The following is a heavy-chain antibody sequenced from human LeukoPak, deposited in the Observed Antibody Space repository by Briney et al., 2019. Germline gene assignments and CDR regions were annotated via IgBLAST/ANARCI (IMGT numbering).Heavy chain of an antibody. V-gene: IGHV4-59*01. CDR2: IYYSGST. CDR1: GGSISSYY. CDR3: ARPRGFRYAFDI. D-gene: IGHD5-12*01. Sequence: SETLSLTCTVSGGSISSYYWSWIRQPPGKGLEWIGYIYYSGSTNYNPSLKSRVTISVDTSKNQFSLKLSSVTAADTAVYYCARPRGFRYAFDIWGQGTMVTVSS. J-gene: IGHJ3*02.